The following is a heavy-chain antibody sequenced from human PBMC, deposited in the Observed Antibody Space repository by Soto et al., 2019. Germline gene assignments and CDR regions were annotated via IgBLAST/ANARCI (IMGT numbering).Heavy chain of an antibody. CDR2: ISYDGSNK. J-gene: IGHJ4*02. Sequence: QVQLVESGGGVVQPGRSLRLSCAASGFTFSSYGMHWVRQAPGKGLEWVAVISYDGSNKYYADSVKGRFTISRDNSKNTLYLQMNSLRAEHTAVYYCAKDLGEMDRYFDYWGQGTLVTVSS. CDR3: AKDLGEMDRYFDY. CDR1: GFTFSSYG. D-gene: IGHD2-21*01. V-gene: IGHV3-30*18.